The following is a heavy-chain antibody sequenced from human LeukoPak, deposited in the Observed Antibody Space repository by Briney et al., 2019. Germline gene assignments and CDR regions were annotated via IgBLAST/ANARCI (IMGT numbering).Heavy chain of an antibody. CDR2: IYYSGST. CDR3: ARDQYGDYDFDY. D-gene: IGHD4-17*01. J-gene: IGHJ4*02. V-gene: IGHV4-59*12. CDR1: GGSISSYY. Sequence: SETLSLTCTVSGGSISSYYWSWIRQPPGKGLEWIGYIYYSGSTNYNPSLKSRVTISVDTSKNQFSLRLSSVTAADTAVYYCARDQYGDYDFDYWGQGTLVTVSS.